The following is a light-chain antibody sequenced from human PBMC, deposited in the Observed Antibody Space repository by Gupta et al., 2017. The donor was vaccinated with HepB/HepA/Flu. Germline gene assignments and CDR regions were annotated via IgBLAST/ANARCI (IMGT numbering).Light chain of an antibody. CDR2: LGF. CDR3: RQTLRSPPT. V-gene: IGKV2-28*01. CDR1: QSLLHSNGYTH. Sequence: IVMTQSPLSLPVTPGEPASISCRSSQSLLHSNGYTHLAWYLQKPGQSPQLLIYLGFNRASGVPDRFSGSGSGTDFTLEISRVEAEDVGVYYCRQTLRSPPTFGQGTKVEIK. J-gene: IGKJ1*01.